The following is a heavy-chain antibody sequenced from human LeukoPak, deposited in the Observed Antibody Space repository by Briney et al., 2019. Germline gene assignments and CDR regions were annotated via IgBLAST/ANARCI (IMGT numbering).Heavy chain of an antibody. CDR1: GGSMSSGSYY. D-gene: IGHD1-26*01. Sequence: SETLSLTCSVSGGSMSSGSYYWSWIRQPAGKGLGWIGRIYSSGSTNYNPSLQSRVTISLDTSKDQFSLKMSSVTAADTAVYYCVRDIELWGQGTLVTVSS. V-gene: IGHV4-61*02. CDR2: IYSSGST. J-gene: IGHJ4*02. CDR3: VRDIEL.